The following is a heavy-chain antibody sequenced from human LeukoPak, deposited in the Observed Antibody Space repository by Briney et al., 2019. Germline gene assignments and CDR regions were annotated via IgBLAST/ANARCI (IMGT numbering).Heavy chain of an antibody. J-gene: IGHJ4*02. V-gene: IGHV4-34*01. CDR2: INHSGST. CDR3: ARLWFGEFDY. Sequence: SETLSLTCAVYGGSFSGYYWSWIRQPPGKGLGWIGEINHSGSTNYNPSLKSRVTISVDTSKNQFSLKLSSVTAADTAVYYCARLWFGEFDYWGQGTLVTVSS. D-gene: IGHD3-10*01. CDR1: GGSFSGYY.